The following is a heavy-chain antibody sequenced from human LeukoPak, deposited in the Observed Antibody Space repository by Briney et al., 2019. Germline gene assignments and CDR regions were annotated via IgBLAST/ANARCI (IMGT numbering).Heavy chain of an antibody. CDR3: ARVGSSSLLYYFDY. V-gene: IGHV4-59*01. Sequence: SETPSLTCTVSGGSISSYYWSWIRQPPGKGLEWIGYIYYSGSTNYNPSLKSRVTISVDTSKNQFSLKLSPVTAADTAVYYCARVGSSSLLYYFDYWGQGTLVTVSS. CDR2: IYYSGST. D-gene: IGHD6-6*01. CDR1: GGSISSYY. J-gene: IGHJ4*02.